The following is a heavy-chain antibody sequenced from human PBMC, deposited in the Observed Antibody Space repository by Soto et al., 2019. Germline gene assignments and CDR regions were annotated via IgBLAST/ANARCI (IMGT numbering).Heavy chain of an antibody. CDR1: GDSIRDGGYY. V-gene: IGHV4-31*03. Sequence: SETLSLTCTVSGDSIRDGGYYWAWIRQRPGKGLEWMGYIYFTGKTNYNPSLENRLTMSVDMSRRQLYLRLTSVTAADTAVYFCAKDPSPQPIPAVTQGWFDHWGKRRSVNVSS. D-gene: IGHD4-4*01. CDR2: IYFTGKT. J-gene: IGHJ5*02. CDR3: AKDPSPQPIPAVTQGWFDH.